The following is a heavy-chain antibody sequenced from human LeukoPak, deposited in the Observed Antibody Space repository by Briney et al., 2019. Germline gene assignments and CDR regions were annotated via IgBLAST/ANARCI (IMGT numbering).Heavy chain of an antibody. J-gene: IGHJ4*02. CDR3: AYSSGSTFDY. Sequence: SETLSLTCTVSGGSISSYYWSWIRQPPGKGLEWIGYIYYSGSTNYNPSLKSRVTISVDTSKNQFSLKLSSVTAADTALYYCAYSSGSTFDYWGQGTLVTVSS. V-gene: IGHV4-59*01. CDR2: IYYSGST. CDR1: GGSISSYY. D-gene: IGHD6-19*01.